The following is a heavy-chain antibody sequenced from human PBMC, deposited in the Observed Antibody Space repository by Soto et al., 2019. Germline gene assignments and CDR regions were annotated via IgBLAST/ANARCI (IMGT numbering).Heavy chain of an antibody. CDR3: AKDPGYYDLWSGYADY. J-gene: IGHJ4*02. CDR2: ISGIDGSP. D-gene: IGHD3-3*01. V-gene: IGHV3-23*01. Sequence: EVQLLESGGGLVQPGGSLRLSCAASGFTFSSYAMSWVRQAPGKGLEWVSAISGIDGSPYYADSVKGRFTISRDNSKNTLYLQMKTLRAEDTAVYYCAKDPGYYDLWSGYADYWGQGTLVTVSS. CDR1: GFTFSSYA.